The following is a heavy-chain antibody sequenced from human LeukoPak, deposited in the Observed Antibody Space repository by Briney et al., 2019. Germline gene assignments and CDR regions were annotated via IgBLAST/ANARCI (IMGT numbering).Heavy chain of an antibody. CDR3: AKDRLAYSSGWSFDY. Sequence: GGSLRLSCAASGFTFSSYGMHWVRQAPGKGLEWVAFIRYDGSNKYYADSVKGRFTISRDNSKNTLYLQMNSLRAEDTAVYYCAKDRLAYSSGWSFDYWGQGTLVTVSS. J-gene: IGHJ4*02. CDR2: IRYDGSNK. CDR1: GFTFSSYG. V-gene: IGHV3-30*02. D-gene: IGHD6-19*01.